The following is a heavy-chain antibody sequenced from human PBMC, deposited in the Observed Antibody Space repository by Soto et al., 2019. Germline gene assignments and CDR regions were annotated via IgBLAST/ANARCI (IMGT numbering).Heavy chain of an antibody. D-gene: IGHD1-1*01. CDR1: GGSISSGGYY. CDR2: NYYSGIT. J-gene: IGHJ4*02. CDR3: ARHVVGARGWVEEPL. Sequence: SETLSLTCTVSGGSISSGGYYWTWIRQHPGKGLEWIGYNYYSGITYYNPSLKSRVTISLDTSKNQFSLKLSSVTAADTAVYYCARHVVGARGWVEEPLWGQGTLVNVSS. V-gene: IGHV4-31*03.